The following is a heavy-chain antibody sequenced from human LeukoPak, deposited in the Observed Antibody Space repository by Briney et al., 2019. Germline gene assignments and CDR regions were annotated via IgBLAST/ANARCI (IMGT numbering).Heavy chain of an antibody. CDR3: ARADGGNSAGDY. D-gene: IGHD4-23*01. CDR1: GGTFSSYA. CDR2: IIPIFGTA. J-gene: IGHJ4*02. V-gene: IGHV1-69*06. Sequence: ASVKVSCKASGGTFSSYAISWVRQAPGQGLEWMGGIIPIFGTANYAQKFQGRVTITADKSTSTAYMELSSLRSEDTAVYYCARADGGNSAGDYWGQGTLVTVSS.